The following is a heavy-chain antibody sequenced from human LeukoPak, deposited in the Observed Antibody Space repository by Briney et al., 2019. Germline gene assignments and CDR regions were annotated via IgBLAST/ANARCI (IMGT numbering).Heavy chain of an antibody. CDR2: TYYRSKWYN. CDR3: ARGTEDSSSFTPFDY. J-gene: IGHJ4*02. Sequence: SQTLSLTCAISGDSVSSNSAAWNWIRQSPSRGLEWLGRTYYRSKWYNDYAVSVKSRITIDPDTSKDQFSLQLNSVTPEDTAVYYCARGTEDSSSFTPFDYWGQGTLVTVSS. V-gene: IGHV6-1*01. CDR1: GDSVSSNSAA. D-gene: IGHD6-6*01.